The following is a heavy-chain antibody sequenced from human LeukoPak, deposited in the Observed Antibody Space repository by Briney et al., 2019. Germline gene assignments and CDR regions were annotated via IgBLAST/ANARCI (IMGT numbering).Heavy chain of an antibody. J-gene: IGHJ4*02. CDR2: IYYSGST. V-gene: IGHV4-30-4*02. CDR1: GGSISSGDYY. D-gene: IGHD6-19*01. CDR3: ARGGYSSGWYYFDY. Sequence: SETLSLTCTVSGGSISSGDYYWSWIRQPPGKGLEWIGYIYYSGSTYYNPSLKSRVTISVDTSKNQFSLKLSSVTAADTAVYYCARGGYSSGWYYFDYWGQGTLVTVSS.